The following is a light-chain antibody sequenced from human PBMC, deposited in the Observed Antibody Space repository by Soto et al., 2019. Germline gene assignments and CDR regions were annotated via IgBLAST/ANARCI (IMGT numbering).Light chain of an antibody. CDR3: QHYGSSPT. Sequence: EIVLTQSPGTLSLSPGERATLSCRASQSVSRDFLAWYQQKPGQAPRLLITGPSSRATGILDRFSGSGSGTDFTLTISRLEPEDFAVYYCQHYGSSPTFGQGTRLDIK. CDR1: QSVSRDF. V-gene: IGKV3-20*01. J-gene: IGKJ5*01. CDR2: GPS.